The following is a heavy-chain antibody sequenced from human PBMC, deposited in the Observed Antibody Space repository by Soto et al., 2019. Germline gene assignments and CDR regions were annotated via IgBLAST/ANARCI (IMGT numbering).Heavy chain of an antibody. Sequence: SETLSLTCNVSGFSISSGFYWGWVRQPPGKGLEWIGAIYHSGTTYFNPSLKSRVTMAIDTSKNQFSLRLTSVTAADTAVYYCARVFPSYCGGDCSYFDSWGQGTLVTVSS. CDR3: ARVFPSYCGGDCSYFDS. CDR2: IYHSGTT. J-gene: IGHJ4*02. CDR1: GFSISSGFY. D-gene: IGHD2-21*02. V-gene: IGHV4-38-2*02.